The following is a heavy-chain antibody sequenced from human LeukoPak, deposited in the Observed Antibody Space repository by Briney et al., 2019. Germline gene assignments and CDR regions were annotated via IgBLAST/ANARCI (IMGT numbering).Heavy chain of an antibody. V-gene: IGHV1-69*02. CDR2: IIPIPGIA. D-gene: IGHD2-2*01. Sequence: SVKVSCKASGGTFSSYTISWVRQAPGQGLEWMGRIIPIPGIANYAQKFQGRVTITADKSTSTAYMELTSLRSEDTAVYYCANSSDCSSTSCCDYWGQGTLVTVSS. CDR3: ANSSDCSSTSCCDY. J-gene: IGHJ4*02. CDR1: GGTFSSYT.